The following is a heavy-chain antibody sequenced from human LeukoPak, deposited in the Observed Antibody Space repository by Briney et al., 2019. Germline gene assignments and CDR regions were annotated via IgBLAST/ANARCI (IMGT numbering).Heavy chain of an antibody. J-gene: IGHJ3*02. D-gene: IGHD3-22*01. Sequence: GGSLRLSCAASGFTFSSYGMHWVRQAPGKGLEWVAFIRYDGSNKYYADSVKGRFTTSRDNSKNTLYLQMNSLRAEDTAVYYCARVLRYDNSGHDSFDIWGQGTMVIVSS. V-gene: IGHV3-30*02. CDR2: IRYDGSNK. CDR1: GFTFSSYG. CDR3: ARVLRYDNSGHDSFDI.